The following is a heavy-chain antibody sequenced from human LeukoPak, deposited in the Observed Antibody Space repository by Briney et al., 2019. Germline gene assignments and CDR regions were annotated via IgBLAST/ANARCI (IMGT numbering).Heavy chain of an antibody. CDR2: ISTSSTGT. Sequence: GGSLRLSCAASGFTFSNYAMNWVRQAPGKGLEWVSTISTSSTGTHYADSVKGRFTISRDDSLNTLYLHMNSLRVEGTAVYYCAKDLDSTGIYSDWFDPWGQGTLVTVSS. CDR1: GFTFSNYA. CDR3: AKDLDSTGIYSDWFDP. D-gene: IGHD2-21*01. J-gene: IGHJ5*02. V-gene: IGHV3-23*01.